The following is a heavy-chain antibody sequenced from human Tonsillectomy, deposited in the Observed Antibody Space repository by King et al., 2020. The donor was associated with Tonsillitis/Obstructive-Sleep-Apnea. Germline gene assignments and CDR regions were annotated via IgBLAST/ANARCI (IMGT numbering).Heavy chain of an antibody. V-gene: IGHV5-10-1*03. D-gene: IGHD2-2*01. J-gene: IGHJ6*02. Sequence: VQLVESGAEVKKPGESLRISCKGSGYSFTSYWISWVRQMPGKGLEWMGRIDPIDSYTNYSPSFQGHVTISADKSIGAAYLQWSSLKTSDTAMYYCARRSCSGTSCHYYYGMDVWGQGTTVTVSS. CDR2: IDPIDSYT. CDR3: ARRSCSGTSCHYYYGMDV. CDR1: GYSFTSYW.